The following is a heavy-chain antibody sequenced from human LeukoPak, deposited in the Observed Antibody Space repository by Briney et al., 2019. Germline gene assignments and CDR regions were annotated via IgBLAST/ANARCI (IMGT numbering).Heavy chain of an antibody. CDR1: GYSFSTYW. D-gene: IGHD3-22*01. V-gene: IGHV5-51*01. J-gene: IGHJ4*02. Sequence: GESLKISCKGSGYSFSTYWIGWVRQMPGKGLEWMGIIYPGDPDTRYSPSFQGQVTISADKSISAAYLQWSSLKASDTAMYYCARLNDYDSSGYYYVADYWGQGTLVTVSS. CDR3: ARLNDYDSSGYYYVADY. CDR2: IYPGDPDT.